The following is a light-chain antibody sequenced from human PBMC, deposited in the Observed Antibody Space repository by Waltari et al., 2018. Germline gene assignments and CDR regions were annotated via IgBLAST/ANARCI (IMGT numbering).Light chain of an antibody. CDR1: QSIKIW. CDR3: QQYDTYPWT. V-gene: IGKV1-5*03. Sequence: DIQMTQSPSTLSASVGDRVTITCRASQSIKIWLTWYQQKPGKAPNHLIYKASTLQSGVPSRFSGSGSGTEFAVTINSLQPDDFATYYCQQYDTYPWTFGQGTKVEIK. J-gene: IGKJ1*01. CDR2: KAS.